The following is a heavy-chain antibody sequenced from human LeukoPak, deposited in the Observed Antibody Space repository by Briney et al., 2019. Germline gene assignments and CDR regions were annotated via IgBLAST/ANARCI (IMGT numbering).Heavy chain of an antibody. D-gene: IGHD4/OR15-4a*01. CDR3: ARAPDYHYGMDV. CDR2: IDYSGST. Sequence: PSETLSLTCTVSGGSISNYYWSWIRQSPGKGLEWIGSIDYSGSTNYNPSLKSRVTISVDTSKNQFSLELSSVTAADTAVYYCARAPDYHYGMDVWGQGTTVTVSS. V-gene: IGHV4-59*01. CDR1: GGSISNYY. J-gene: IGHJ6*02.